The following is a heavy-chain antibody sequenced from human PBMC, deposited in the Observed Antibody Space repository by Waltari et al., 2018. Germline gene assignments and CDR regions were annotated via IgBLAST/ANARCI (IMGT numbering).Heavy chain of an antibody. J-gene: IGHJ5*02. CDR1: GGTFSSYA. CDR2: INPNSGGT. D-gene: IGHD3-10*01. V-gene: IGHV1-2*06. CDR3: ATGDWFDP. Sequence: QVQLVQSGAEVKKPGSSVKVSCKASGGTFSSYAISWVRQAPGQGLEWMGRINPNSGGTNYAQKFQGRVTMTRDTSISTAYMELSRLRSDDTAVYYCATGDWFDPWGQGTLVTVSS.